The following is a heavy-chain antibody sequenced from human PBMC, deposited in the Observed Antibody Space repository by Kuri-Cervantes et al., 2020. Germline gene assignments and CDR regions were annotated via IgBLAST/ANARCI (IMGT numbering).Heavy chain of an antibody. CDR2: IIPIFGTA. Sequence: SVKVSCKASGGTFSSYAISWVRQAPGQGLEWMGGIIPIFGTANYAQKFQGRVTITADKSTSTAYMELSRLRSDDTAVYYCARGVPLYGDYVGAFDIWGQGTMVTVSS. CDR3: ARGVPLYGDYVGAFDI. CDR1: GGTFSSYA. J-gene: IGHJ3*02. D-gene: IGHD4-17*01. V-gene: IGHV1-69*06.